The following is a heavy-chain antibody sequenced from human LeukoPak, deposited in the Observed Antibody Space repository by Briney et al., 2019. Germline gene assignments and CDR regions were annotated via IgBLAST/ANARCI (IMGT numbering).Heavy chain of an antibody. J-gene: IGHJ4*02. Sequence: GASVKVSRKASGGTFSSYAISWVRQAPGQGLEWMGGIIPIFGTANYAQKFQGRVTITADESTSTAYMELSSLRSEDTAVYYCARGFGDGYNIDYWGQGTLVTVSS. CDR2: IIPIFGTA. CDR1: GGTFSSYA. CDR3: ARGFGDGYNIDY. V-gene: IGHV1-69*13. D-gene: IGHD5-24*01.